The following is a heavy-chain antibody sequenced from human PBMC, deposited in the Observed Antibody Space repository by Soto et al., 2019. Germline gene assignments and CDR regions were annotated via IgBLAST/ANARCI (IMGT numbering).Heavy chain of an antibody. Sequence: GAPVKASCKASGFTFTSSAVQWLLQARVPRLEWIGWIVVCSGNTNYAQKFQVIVTITSDMSTSTAYMELSSLRSEDTAVCYWPGKSGGRSGYFVWRQGAQVTVGS. D-gene: IGHD3-22*01. V-gene: IGHV1-58*01. CDR2: IVVCSGNT. J-gene: IGHJ6*01. CDR1: GFTFTSSA. CDR3: PGKSGGRSGYFV.